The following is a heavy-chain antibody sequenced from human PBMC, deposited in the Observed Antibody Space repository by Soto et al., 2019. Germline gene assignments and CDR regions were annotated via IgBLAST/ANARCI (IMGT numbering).Heavy chain of an antibody. CDR3: ARVGYDYIWGSYRYAFDI. V-gene: IGHV4-59*01. D-gene: IGHD3-16*02. Sequence: QVQLQESGPGLVKPSETLSLTCTVSGGSISSYYWSWIRQPPGKGLEWIGYIYYSGSTNYNPSLKSRVTISVDTSKNQFPLKLSSVTAADTAVYYCARVGYDYIWGSYRYAFDIWGQGTMVTVSS. CDR1: GGSISSYY. J-gene: IGHJ3*02. CDR2: IYYSGST.